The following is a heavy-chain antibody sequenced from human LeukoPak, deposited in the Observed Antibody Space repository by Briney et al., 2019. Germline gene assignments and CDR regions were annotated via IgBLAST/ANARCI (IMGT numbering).Heavy chain of an antibody. Sequence: GGSLRLSCAASGFTFSSYWMHWVRHAPGKGPVWVSRISDGTSTSYADSVKGRFTISRDNAENTLYLQMTSLRAEDTAVYYCAREVYSSGWSSFDYWGQGALVTVSS. CDR2: ISDGTST. V-gene: IGHV3-74*01. D-gene: IGHD6-19*01. J-gene: IGHJ4*02. CDR1: GFTFSSYW. CDR3: AREVYSSGWSSFDY.